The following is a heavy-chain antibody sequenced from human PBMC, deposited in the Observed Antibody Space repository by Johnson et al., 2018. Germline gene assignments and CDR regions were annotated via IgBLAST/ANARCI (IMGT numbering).Heavy chain of an antibody. CDR1: GFTFSSYA. CDR3: AKAPVGWLGEGAEYFQH. V-gene: IGHV3-23*04. CDR2: ISGSGGST. D-gene: IGHD3-3*01. Sequence: VQLVESGGGLVQPGGSLRLSCAASGFTFSSYAMSWVRQAPGKGLEWVSAISGSGGSTYYADSVKGRFTISRDNSKNTLYRQRNSLRPEDTALFYCAKAPVGWLGEGAEYFQHWGQGTLVTVSS. J-gene: IGHJ1*01.